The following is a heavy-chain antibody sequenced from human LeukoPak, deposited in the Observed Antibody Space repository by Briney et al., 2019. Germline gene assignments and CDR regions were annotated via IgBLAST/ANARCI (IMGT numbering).Heavy chain of an antibody. Sequence: GRSLRLSCAASGFTFSSYAMHWVRQAPGKGLEWVAVISYDGSNKYYADSVKGRFTISRDNSKNTLYLQMNSLRAEDTAVYYCARGVSMIVVDYWGQGTLVTVSS. CDR1: GFTFSSYA. CDR2: ISYDGSNK. CDR3: ARGVSMIVVDY. D-gene: IGHD3-22*01. V-gene: IGHV3-30-3*01. J-gene: IGHJ4*02.